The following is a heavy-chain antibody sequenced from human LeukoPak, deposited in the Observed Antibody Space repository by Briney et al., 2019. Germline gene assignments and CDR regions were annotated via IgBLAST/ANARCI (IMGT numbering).Heavy chain of an antibody. CDR3: ARGDVVGTTAFFPFDI. D-gene: IGHD1-26*01. V-gene: IGHV1-2*02. CDR2: INPNSGGT. CDR1: GYTFTGYY. Sequence: GASVKVSCKASGYTFTGYYIHWVRQAAGQGLEWMGWINPNSGGTNYAQKFQGRVTMTRDTSITTTHMELNRLRSDDTAGYYCARGDVVGTTAFFPFDIWGQGTMVTVSS. J-gene: IGHJ3*02.